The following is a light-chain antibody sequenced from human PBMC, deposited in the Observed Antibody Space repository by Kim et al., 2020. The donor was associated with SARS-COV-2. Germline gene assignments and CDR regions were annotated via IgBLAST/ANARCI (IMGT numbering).Light chain of an antibody. CDR3: QSYDSRLRTWV. CDR1: SSNIGARYD. V-gene: IGLV1-40*01. J-gene: IGLJ3*02. CDR2: GNH. Sequence: QRVTISCTGSSSNIGARYDVHWYQHLPGTAPKLLIFGNHDRPSGVPDRFSASKSGTSASLAITGLQAEDEADYFCQSYDSRLRTWVFGGGTQLTVL.